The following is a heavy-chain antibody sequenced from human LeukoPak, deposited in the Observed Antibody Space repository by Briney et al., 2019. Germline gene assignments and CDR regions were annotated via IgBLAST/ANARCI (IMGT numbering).Heavy chain of an antibody. CDR3: ARLPRWTVGMDV. CDR2: IHYSGTT. Sequence: SATLSLTCTVSGGSISTYYWNWLRQPPGKGLEWIGYIHYSGTTNQNPSLKSRVTLSLDTSKNQFSLQLSSVSAADTAFYYCARLPRWTVGMDVWGQGTTVTVS. J-gene: IGHJ6*02. V-gene: IGHV4-59*08. CDR1: GGSISTYY. D-gene: IGHD4-23*01.